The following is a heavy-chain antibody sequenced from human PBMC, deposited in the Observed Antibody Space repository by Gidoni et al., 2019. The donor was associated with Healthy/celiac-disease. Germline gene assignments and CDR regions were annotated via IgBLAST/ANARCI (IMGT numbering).Heavy chain of an antibody. Sequence: VQLLESGGGLVQPGGSLRLSCAASGFTFSSYAMRWVRQAPGKGLEWVSAISGGGGSTYYADSVKGRFTISRDNSKNTLYLQMNSLRAEDTAVYYCAKAFRYSGSYSHLFLPFDYWGQGTLVTVSS. D-gene: IGHD1-26*01. CDR1: GFTFSSYA. CDR2: ISGGGGST. V-gene: IGHV3-23*01. J-gene: IGHJ4*02. CDR3: AKAFRYSGSYSHLFLPFDY.